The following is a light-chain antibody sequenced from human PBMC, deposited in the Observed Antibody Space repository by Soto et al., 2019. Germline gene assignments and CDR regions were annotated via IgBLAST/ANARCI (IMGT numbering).Light chain of an antibody. V-gene: IGKV3-20*01. J-gene: IGKJ1*01. Sequence: EAVLTQSPATLSLSPGERATLSCRASQSVSSNYLDWYQQKPGQAPRLLIYAVSSRATGIPDRFSGSGSGTDFTLTISRLEAEDFAVYYCQQYGSSSWTFGQGTKVDI. CDR3: QQYGSSSWT. CDR2: AVS. CDR1: QSVSSNY.